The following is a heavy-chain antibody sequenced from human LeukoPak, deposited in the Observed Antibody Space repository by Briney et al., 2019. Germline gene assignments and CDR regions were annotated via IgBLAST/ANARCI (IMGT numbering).Heavy chain of an antibody. CDR1: GGSFSGYY. CDR2: INHSGST. J-gene: IGHJ5*02. V-gene: IGHV4-34*01. D-gene: IGHD2-2*01. Sequence: SETLSLTCAVYGGSFSGYYWSWIRQPPGKGLEWIGEINHSGSTNYNPSLKSRVTISVVTSKNQFSLKLSSVTAADTAVYYCARGQPRRREIVVVPAATPNWFDPWGQGTLVTVSS. CDR3: ARGQPRRREIVVVPAATPNWFDP.